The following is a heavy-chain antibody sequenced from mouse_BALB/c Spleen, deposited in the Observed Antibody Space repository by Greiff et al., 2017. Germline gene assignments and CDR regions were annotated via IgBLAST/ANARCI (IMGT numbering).Heavy chain of an antibody. V-gene: IGHV1-14*01. CDR3: AREGAIGWLNAMDD. D-gene: IGHD2-3*01. J-gene: IGHJ4*01. Sequence: VQLQQSGPELVKPGASVKMSCKASGYTFTSYVMHWVKQKPGQGLEWIGYINPYNDGTKYNEKFKGKATLTSDKSSSTAYMELSSLTSEDSAVYYCAREGAIGWLNAMDDWGQGTSVTVSS. CDR2: INPYNDGT. CDR1: GYTFTSYV.